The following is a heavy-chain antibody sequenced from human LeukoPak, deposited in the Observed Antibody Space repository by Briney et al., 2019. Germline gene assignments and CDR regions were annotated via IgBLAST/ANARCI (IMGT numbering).Heavy chain of an antibody. D-gene: IGHD3-9*01. CDR3: AKLTRYFDPFDY. J-gene: IGHJ4*02. V-gene: IGHV3-23*01. CDR1: GFTFRSYS. Sequence: GGSLRLSCAASGFTFRSYSMNWVRQTPGKGLEWVSAITSSGGSTYYADSVKGRFTISRDNSKNTLYLQMNSLRAEDTAVYYCAKLTRYFDPFDYWGQGTLVTVSS. CDR2: ITSSGGST.